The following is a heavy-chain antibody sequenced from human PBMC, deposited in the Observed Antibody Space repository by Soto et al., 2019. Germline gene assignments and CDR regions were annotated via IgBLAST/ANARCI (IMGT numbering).Heavy chain of an antibody. J-gene: IGHJ4*02. CDR3: APRPQWLDYFDH. CDR1: GFSLSTNGVG. D-gene: IGHD6-19*01. Sequence: QITLKESGPTLVKPTQTLTLTCTFSGFSLSTNGVGVGWIRQPPGKALEWLALIFWDDDKKYSPSLMSRITITKKTAKNQVVLTMTNIDPVDTATYYCAPRPQWLDYFDHWGQGTLVPVSS. CDR2: IFWDDDK. V-gene: IGHV2-5*02.